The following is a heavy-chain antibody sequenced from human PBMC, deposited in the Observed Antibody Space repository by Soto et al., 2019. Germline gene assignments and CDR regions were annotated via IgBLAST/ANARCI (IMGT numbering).Heavy chain of an antibody. D-gene: IGHD3-3*01. CDR3: ARGGRTIFGVVIDPRWFDP. J-gene: IGHJ5*02. V-gene: IGHV4-34*01. CDR1: GGSFSGYY. Sequence: TSETLSLTCAVYGGSFSGYYWSWIRQPPGKGLEWIGEINHSGSTNYNPSLKSRVTISVDTSKNQFSLKLSSVTAADTAVYYCARGGRTIFGVVIDPRWFDPWGQGNMVTVYS. CDR2: INHSGST.